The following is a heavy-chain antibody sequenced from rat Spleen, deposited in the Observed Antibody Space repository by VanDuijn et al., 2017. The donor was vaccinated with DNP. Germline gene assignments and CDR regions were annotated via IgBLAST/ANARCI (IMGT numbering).Heavy chain of an antibody. J-gene: IGHJ4*01. CDR3: AGYYSEAMDA. CDR2: IWGDGST. V-gene: IGHV2-77*01. D-gene: IGHD1-1*01. Sequence: QVQMKETGPGLVQTTQTLSVTCTVSGFSLTSYGVHWVRQAPGKGLEWMGIIWGDGSTNYNSALKSRLSISRDTSKSQVFLTMTMLQTDDTAVYYCAGYYSEAMDAWGQGTSVTVSS. CDR1: GFSLTSYG.